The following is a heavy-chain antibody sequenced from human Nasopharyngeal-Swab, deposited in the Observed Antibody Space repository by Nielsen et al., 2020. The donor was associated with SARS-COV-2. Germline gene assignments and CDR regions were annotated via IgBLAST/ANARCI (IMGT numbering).Heavy chain of an antibody. Sequence: GESLKISCAASGFTFSSYAMRWVRQAPGKGLEWVSAISGSGGRTYYADSVKGRFTISRDNSKNTLYLQMNSLRAEDTAVYYCAKDLGYCSGGSCYGDAFDIWGQGTMVTVSS. J-gene: IGHJ3*02. CDR2: ISGSGGRT. CDR1: GFTFSSYA. V-gene: IGHV3-23*01. CDR3: AKDLGYCSGGSCYGDAFDI. D-gene: IGHD2-15*01.